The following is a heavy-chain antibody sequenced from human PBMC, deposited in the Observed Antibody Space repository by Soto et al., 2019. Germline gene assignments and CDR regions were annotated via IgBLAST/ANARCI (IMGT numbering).Heavy chain of an antibody. CDR3: ASSKYDVVAGSVWFDP. J-gene: IGHJ5*02. Sequence: SETLSLTCTVSNGSISTTSYNWGWIRQSPGKGLEWIGTIYYTGSTSYNPSLKSRVTIAVDTSKNQFSLKLASVTAADTAVYFCASSKYDVVAGSVWFDPWGQGTLVTVSS. D-gene: IGHD2-21*01. CDR1: NGSISTTSYN. CDR2: IYYTGST. V-gene: IGHV4-39*07.